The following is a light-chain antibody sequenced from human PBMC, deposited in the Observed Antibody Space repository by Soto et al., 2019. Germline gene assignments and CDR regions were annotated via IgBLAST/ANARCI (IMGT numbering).Light chain of an antibody. V-gene: IGKV3-20*01. CDR2: GAS. Sequence: EIVLTQSPGTLSLSPGERATLSCRASQSISSSYFAWYQQRFGQAPRLLIYGASSRATGIPDRFSGSGSGTDFTLTISRLEPEDFAVYYCQQYGSSPPGTFGQGTKLEIK. J-gene: IGKJ2*02. CDR3: QQYGSSPPGT. CDR1: QSISSSY.